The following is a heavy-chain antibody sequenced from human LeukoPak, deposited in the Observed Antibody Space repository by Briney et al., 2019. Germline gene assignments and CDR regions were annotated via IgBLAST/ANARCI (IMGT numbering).Heavy chain of an antibody. V-gene: IGHV4-4*07. CDR2: IYPRESP. Sequence: SETLSLTCTVSGVSISRYYWSCMRQPAGKGLEWIGRIYPRESPNYNPSLKSRVIMSVDKSKNQFSLKLRSVTAADTAVYYCAREWHRVFDYWGQGNLVTVSS. J-gene: IGHJ4*02. CDR3: AREWHRVFDY. D-gene: IGHD3-16*02. CDR1: GVSISRYY.